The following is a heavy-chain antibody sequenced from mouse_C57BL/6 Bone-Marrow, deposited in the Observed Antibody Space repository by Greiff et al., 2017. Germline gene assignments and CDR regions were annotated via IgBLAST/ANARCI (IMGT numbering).Heavy chain of an antibody. D-gene: IGHD1-1*01. J-gene: IGHJ2*01. CDR1: GYTFTSYG. CDR2: IYPRSGNT. V-gene: IGHV1-81*01. CDR3: ARVGLLLFDY. Sequence: VKLQESGAELARPGASVKLSCKASGYTFTSYGISWVKQRTGQGLEWIGEIYPRSGNTYYNEKFKGKATLTADKSSSTAYMELRSLTSEDSAVXFCARVGLLLFDYWGQGTTLTVSS.